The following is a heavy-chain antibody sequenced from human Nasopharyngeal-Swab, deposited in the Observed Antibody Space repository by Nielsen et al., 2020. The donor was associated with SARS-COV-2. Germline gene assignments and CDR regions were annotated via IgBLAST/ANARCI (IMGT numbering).Heavy chain of an antibody. Sequence: GESLKISCAASGFTFSDYYMSWIRQAPGKGLEWVSYISSSSSYTNYADSVKGRFTISRDNAKNSLYLQMNSLRAEDTAVYYCARAISAADFDYWGQGTLVTVSS. J-gene: IGHJ4*02. CDR2: ISSSSSYT. V-gene: IGHV3-11*06. CDR3: ARAISAADFDY. D-gene: IGHD6-13*01. CDR1: GFTFSDYY.